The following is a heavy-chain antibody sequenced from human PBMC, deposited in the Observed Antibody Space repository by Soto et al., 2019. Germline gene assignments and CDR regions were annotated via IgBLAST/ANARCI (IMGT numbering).Heavy chain of an antibody. CDR2: IYYSGST. D-gene: IGHD5-12*01. CDR3: ARVVDSGYDLGEYYFEY. J-gene: IGHJ4*02. Sequence: SETLSLTCTVSGGSISSYYWSWIRQPPGKGLEWIGYIYYSGSTNYNPSLKSRVTISVDTSKNQFSLKLSSVTAADTAVYYCARVVDSGYDLGEYYFEYWGQGTLVTVSS. CDR1: GGSISSYY. V-gene: IGHV4-59*01.